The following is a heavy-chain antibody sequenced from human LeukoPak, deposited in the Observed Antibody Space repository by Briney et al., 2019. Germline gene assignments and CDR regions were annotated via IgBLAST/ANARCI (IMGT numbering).Heavy chain of an antibody. V-gene: IGHV3-49*03. CDR3: TGDERRYNWNYDWFDP. J-gene: IGHJ5*02. CDR1: GFRFGDYV. CDR2: IRSKSYGGTT. D-gene: IGHD1-7*01. Sequence: PGGSLRLSCTGSGFRFGDYVMSWFRQAPGKGLEWVGLIRSKSYGGTTEYAASVKGRFTISRDDSKSIAYLQMNSLKTEDTAVYYCTGDERRYNWNYDWFDPWGQGTLVTVSS.